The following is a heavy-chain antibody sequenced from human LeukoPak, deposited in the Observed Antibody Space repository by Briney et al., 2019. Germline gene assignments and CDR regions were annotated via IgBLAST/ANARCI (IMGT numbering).Heavy chain of an antibody. CDR1: GFTFSSYG. D-gene: IGHD4-23*01. V-gene: IGHV3-30*18. CDR3: AKDRWTTAVTGFDY. Sequence: GGSLRLSCAASGFTFSSYGMYWVRQAPGKGLEWVAVLSYDGSNKYYADSVKGRFTISRDNSKNTLYLQMNSLRAEDTAVYYCAKDRWTTAVTGFDYWGQGTLVTVSS. J-gene: IGHJ4*02. CDR2: LSYDGSNK.